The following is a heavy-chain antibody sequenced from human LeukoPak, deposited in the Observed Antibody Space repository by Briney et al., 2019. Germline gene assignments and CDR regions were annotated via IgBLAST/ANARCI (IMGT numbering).Heavy chain of an antibody. V-gene: IGHV1-46*01. CDR3: ARFAVHRRLTVAGQFGLDY. CDR2: INSSGGST. CDR1: GYIFTSYN. D-gene: IGHD6-19*01. Sequence: ASVKVSCKASGYIFTSYNMYWVRQAPGQGLEWMGIINSSGGSTNYAQKFQGRVTMTRDTSTSTVYMELSSLRSEDTVVYYCARFAVHRRLTVAGQFGLDYWGQGTLVTVSS. J-gene: IGHJ4*02.